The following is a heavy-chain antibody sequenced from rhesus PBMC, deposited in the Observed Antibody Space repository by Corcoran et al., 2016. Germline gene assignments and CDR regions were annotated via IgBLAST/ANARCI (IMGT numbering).Heavy chain of an antibody. D-gene: IGHD1-38*01. CDR1: GGSISSGYYY. CDR3: ARADHLED. J-gene: IGHJ4*01. CDR2: ITYRVTT. Sequence: QVQLQESGPGLVKPSETLSLTCAVSGGSISSGYYYWSWIRQPPGKGLEWIGYITYRVTTSYNPSLKSLVTSSTDTSKNQFSLQLSSVTAADTAVYYCARADHLEDWGQGVLVTVSP. V-gene: IGHV4-122*02.